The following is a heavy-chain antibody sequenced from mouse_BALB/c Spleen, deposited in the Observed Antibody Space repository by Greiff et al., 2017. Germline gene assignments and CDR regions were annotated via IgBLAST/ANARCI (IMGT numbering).Heavy chain of an antibody. V-gene: IGHV14-4*02. J-gene: IGHJ3*01. D-gene: IGHD2-10*01. Sequence: VQLQQSGAELVRSGASVKLSCTASGFNIKDYYMHWVKQRPEQGLEWIGWIDPENGDTEYAPKFQGKATMTADTSSNTAYLQLSSLTSEDTAVYYCNALPYYGSYVGFAYWGQGTLVTVSA. CDR3: NALPYYGSYVGFAY. CDR2: IDPENGDT. CDR1: GFNIKDYY.